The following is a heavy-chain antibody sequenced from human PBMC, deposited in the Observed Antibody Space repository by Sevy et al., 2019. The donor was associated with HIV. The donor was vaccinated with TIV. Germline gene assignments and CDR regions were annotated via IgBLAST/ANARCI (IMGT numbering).Heavy chain of an antibody. CDR2: ISAYNGNT. CDR3: VRDYGRYYYDSSGYRNDAFDI. V-gene: IGHV1-18*01. Sequence: ASVKVSCKASGYTFTSYGISWVRQAPGQGLEWMGWISAYNGNTNYAQKLQGRVTMTTDTSTSTAYMELRSLRSDDTAVYYCVRDYGRYYYDSSGYRNDAFDIWGQGTMVTVSS. D-gene: IGHD3-22*01. CDR1: GYTFTSYG. J-gene: IGHJ3*02.